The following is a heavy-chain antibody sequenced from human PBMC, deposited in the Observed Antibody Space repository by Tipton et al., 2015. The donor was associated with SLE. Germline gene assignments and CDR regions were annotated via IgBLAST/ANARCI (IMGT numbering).Heavy chain of an antibody. CDR3: ARGYYDSSGYSDAFDI. CDR1: GFTFSSYD. Sequence: AVSGFTFSSYDMHWVRQATGKGLEWVSAIGTAGDTYYPGSVKGRFTISRENAKNSLYLQMNSLRAGDTAVYYCARGYYDSSGYSDAFDIWGQGTMVTVSS. CDR2: IGTAGDT. V-gene: IGHV3-13*01. J-gene: IGHJ3*02. D-gene: IGHD3-22*01.